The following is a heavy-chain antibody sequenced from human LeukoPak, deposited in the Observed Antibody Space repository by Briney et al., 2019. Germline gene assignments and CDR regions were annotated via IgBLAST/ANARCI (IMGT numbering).Heavy chain of an antibody. CDR1: GYSISTGYY. D-gene: IGHD6-19*01. J-gene: IGHJ4*02. V-gene: IGHV4-38-2*02. CDR3: ARLLFRYSSGWYYFDY. Sequence: PSETLSLTCTVSGYSISTGYYWDWIRQPPGKGLEWIGTFYHGGSTYYNPSLKSRVTISVDTSENQFSLNLTSVTAADTAVYYCARLLFRYSSGWYYFDYWGQGTLVTVSS. CDR2: FYHGGST.